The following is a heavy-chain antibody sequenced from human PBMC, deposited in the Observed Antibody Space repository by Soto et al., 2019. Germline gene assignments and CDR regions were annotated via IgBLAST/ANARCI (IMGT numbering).Heavy chain of an antibody. J-gene: IGHJ3*02. CDR2: ISYDGSNK. V-gene: IGHV3-30*18. CDR3: AKVPGYYDSSGYYRYDAFDI. CDR1: GFTFSSYG. D-gene: IGHD3-22*01. Sequence: GGSLRLSCAASGFTFSSYGMHWVRQAPGKGLEWVAVISYDGSNKYYADSVRGRFTISRDNSKNTLYLQMNSLRAEDTAVYYCAKVPGYYDSSGYYRYDAFDIWGQGTMVTVSS.